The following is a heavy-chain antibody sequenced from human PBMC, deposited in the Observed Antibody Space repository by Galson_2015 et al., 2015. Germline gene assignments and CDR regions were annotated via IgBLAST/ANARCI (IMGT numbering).Heavy chain of an antibody. J-gene: IGHJ4*02. Sequence: SLRLSCAASGFTFSSSGMSWVRQAPGKGLEWVSAISNSGDSTYYPDSVKGRFTISRDNSKNTLYLQMSSLRAEDTALYYCAKDSHSTGGDFDYWGQGTLVTVSS. CDR3: AKDSHSTGGDFDY. CDR1: GFTFSSSG. V-gene: IGHV3-23*01. D-gene: IGHD6-19*01. CDR2: ISNSGDST.